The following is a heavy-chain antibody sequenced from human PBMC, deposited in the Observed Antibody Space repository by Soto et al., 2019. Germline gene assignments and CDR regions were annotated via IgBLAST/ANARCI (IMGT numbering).Heavy chain of an antibody. J-gene: IGHJ4*02. CDR1: GFTFGDHT. CDR2: LNWNSVTP. Sequence: PGGSLRLSCAASGFTFGDHTMHWVRQTPGQGLEWVSGLNWNSVTPGYGDSVKGRFSISRDNGKYALYLQMTSLRPEDTALYYCVKDISGAYSGPNYDAWGQGTLVTVSS. D-gene: IGHD1-26*01. CDR3: VKDISGAYSGPNYDA. V-gene: IGHV3-9*01.